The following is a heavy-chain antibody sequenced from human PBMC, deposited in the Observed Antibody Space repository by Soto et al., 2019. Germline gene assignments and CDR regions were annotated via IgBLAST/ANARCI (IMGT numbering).Heavy chain of an antibody. V-gene: IGHV3-48*04. Sequence: GGSLRLSCEASGFTISGCSMNWVRQAPGKGLEWLAYITIRTGNIVYADSVKGRFTISRDNAKNSLYLQMNSLRAEDTAVYYCASSTVTTRIDYWGLGTLVTVSS. D-gene: IGHD4-17*01. CDR1: GFTISGCS. CDR2: ITIRTGNI. CDR3: ASSTVTTRIDY. J-gene: IGHJ4*02.